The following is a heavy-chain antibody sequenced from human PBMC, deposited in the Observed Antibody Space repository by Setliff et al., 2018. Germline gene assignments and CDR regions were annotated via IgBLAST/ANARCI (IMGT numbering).Heavy chain of an antibody. D-gene: IGHD3-3*01. Sequence: ASVKVSCKASGYIFSNYGINWVRQAPGQGLEWMGIINPSGGLTRYAQKFQGKVTMTRDTSTSTVYMEVSSLRSEDTAVYFCARDRFYNSWSGTSITAPHDAFDTWGQGTMVTVSS. CDR1: GYIFSNYG. CDR2: INPSGGLT. V-gene: IGHV1-46*03. CDR3: ARDRFYNSWSGTSITAPHDAFDT. J-gene: IGHJ3*02.